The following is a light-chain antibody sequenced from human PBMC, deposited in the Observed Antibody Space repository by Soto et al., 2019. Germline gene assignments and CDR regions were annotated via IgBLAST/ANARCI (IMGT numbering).Light chain of an antibody. Sequence: QAVVTQEPSFSVSPGGTVTLTCGLSSGSVSTSYYPSWYQQTPGQAPRTLIYSTNTRSSGVPDRFSGSILGNKAALTITGAQADDESEYYCVLYIGSGILFGGGTKLTVL. CDR2: STN. V-gene: IGLV8-61*01. CDR3: VLYIGSGIL. J-gene: IGLJ2*01. CDR1: SGSVSTSYY.